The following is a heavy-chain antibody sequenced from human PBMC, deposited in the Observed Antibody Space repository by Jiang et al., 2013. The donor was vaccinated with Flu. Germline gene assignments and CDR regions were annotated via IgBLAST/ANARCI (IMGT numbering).Heavy chain of an antibody. CDR1: GYSFTTHC. J-gene: IGHJ5*02. CDR2: IYPDSDI. Sequence: VQLVESGAEVKKPGESLKISCKGSGYSFTTHCIGWVRQMPGKGLEWMGVIYPDSDIRYSPSFQGQVIISADKSINTVYLQWSSLRASDTAIYYCARGDIVTTTEIHYNWFDPWGQGTLV. CDR3: ARGDIVTTTEIHYNWFDP. V-gene: IGHV5-51*03. D-gene: IGHD5-12*01.